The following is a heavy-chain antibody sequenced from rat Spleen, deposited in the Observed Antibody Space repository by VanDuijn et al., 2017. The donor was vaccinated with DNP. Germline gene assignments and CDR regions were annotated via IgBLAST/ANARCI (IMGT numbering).Heavy chain of an antibody. D-gene: IGHD1-4*01. CDR1: GFTFSDEY. Sequence: EVQLVESGGDLVQPGRSLKLSCAASGFTFSDEYMAWVRQAPKKGLEWVASISYEGSSTYYGGSVKGRFTISRDNAKTTLYLQMNSLRSEDTATYYCARHVLPLRVWDYWGQGVMVTVSS. CDR3: ARHVLPLRVWDY. V-gene: IGHV5-22*01. J-gene: IGHJ2*01. CDR2: ISYEGSST.